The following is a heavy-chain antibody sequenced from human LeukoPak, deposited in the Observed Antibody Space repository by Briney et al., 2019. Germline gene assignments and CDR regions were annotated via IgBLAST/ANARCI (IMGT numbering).Heavy chain of an antibody. CDR2: INPNSGGT. Sequence: ASVKVSCKASGYTFTGYYMHWVRQAPGQGLEWMGRINPNSGGTNYAQKFQGRVTMTRDTSISTAYMELSRLRSDDTAVYYCAREPTSRDGYNFSFDYWSQGTLVTDSS. CDR3: AREPTSRDGYNFSFDY. D-gene: IGHD5-24*01. CDR1: GYTFTGYY. V-gene: IGHV1-2*06. J-gene: IGHJ4*02.